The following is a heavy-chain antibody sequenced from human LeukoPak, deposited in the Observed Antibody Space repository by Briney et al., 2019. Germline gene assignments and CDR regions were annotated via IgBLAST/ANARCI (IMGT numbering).Heavy chain of an antibody. Sequence: GGSLRLSCAASGFSFTKYAMNWVRQAPGKGLEWVAVVIGSSGATDYADSVKGRFTISRDNSKNALFLQMNSLRAEDTAIYYCAKGAYDFLEIAYFDYWGQGALVTVSS. CDR3: AKGAYDFLEIAYFDY. J-gene: IGHJ4*02. V-gene: IGHV3-23*01. CDR1: GFSFTKYA. CDR2: VIGSSGAT. D-gene: IGHD3-3*01.